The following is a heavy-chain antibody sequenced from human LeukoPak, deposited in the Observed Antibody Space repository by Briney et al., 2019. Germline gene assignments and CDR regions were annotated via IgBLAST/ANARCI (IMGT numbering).Heavy chain of an antibody. CDR3: AKDRYYDSSGYPYYYGMDD. CDR1: GFTFSRYG. D-gene: IGHD3-22*01. Sequence: PGGSLRLSCAASGFTFSRYGMHWVRQAPGKGLEWVAVISYDGSNKYYADSEKGRFTISRDNSKNTLYLQMNSLRAEDTAVYYCAKDRYYDSSGYPYYYGMDDWGQGTTVTVSS. V-gene: IGHV3-30*18. CDR2: ISYDGSNK. J-gene: IGHJ6*02.